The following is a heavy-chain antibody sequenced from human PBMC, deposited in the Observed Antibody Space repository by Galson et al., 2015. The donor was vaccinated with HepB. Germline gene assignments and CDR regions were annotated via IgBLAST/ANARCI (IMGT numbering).Heavy chain of an antibody. V-gene: IGHV3-21*01. CDR1: GFTFSSYS. CDR3: ARDRAERRWLVGGQKPNWFDP. CDR2: ISSSSSYI. D-gene: IGHD6-19*01. Sequence: SLRLSCAASGFTFSSYSMNWVRQAPGKGLEWVSSISSSSSYIYYADSVKGRFTISRDNAKNSLYLQMNSLRAEDTAVYYCARDRAERRWLVGGQKPNWFDPWGQGTLVTVSP. J-gene: IGHJ5*02.